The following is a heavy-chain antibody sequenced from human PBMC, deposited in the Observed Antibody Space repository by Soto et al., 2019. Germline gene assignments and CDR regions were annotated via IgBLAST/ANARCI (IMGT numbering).Heavy chain of an antibody. D-gene: IGHD3-22*01. J-gene: IGHJ5*02. CDR1: CDSISSHY. Sequence: SEPLSLTCSVSCDSISSHYWSWIRQPPGKGLEWIGYIYYNVGTNYNPSLTSRVTISIDTSKSQFSLKLTSVTAADTAVYYCARLKDDDTRGRYKGFDPWGQGKLVTVSS. CDR3: ARLKDDDTRGRYKGFDP. V-gene: IGHV4-59*11. CDR2: IYYNVGT.